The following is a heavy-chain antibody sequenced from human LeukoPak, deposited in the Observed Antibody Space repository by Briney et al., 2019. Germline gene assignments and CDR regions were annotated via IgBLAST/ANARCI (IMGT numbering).Heavy chain of an antibody. CDR2: IYYSGTT. V-gene: IGHV4-59*01. CDR3: ARGGSYFVY. D-gene: IGHD1-26*01. Sequence: SETLSLTCTVSGGSISSYYWSWIRQPPGKGLEWIGYIYYSGTTNYDPSLRSRVNMSLDASKNQFSLRLSSVTAADTAVYYCARGGSYFVYWGQGTLVTVSS. J-gene: IGHJ4*02. CDR1: GGSISSYY.